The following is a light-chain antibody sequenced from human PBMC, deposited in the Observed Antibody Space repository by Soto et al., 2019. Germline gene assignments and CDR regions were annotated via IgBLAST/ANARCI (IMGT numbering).Light chain of an antibody. J-gene: IGKJ1*01. CDR2: GAS. Sequence: ELVLTQSPGTLSLSPGERATLSCRSSQSVSSNFLAWYQQKPGQAPRLLIYGASNRATGIPDRFSGSGSGTDFTLTISGLEPEDFAVYSCQQYDTSPRTFGQGTKVDIK. V-gene: IGKV3-20*01. CDR3: QQYDTSPRT. CDR1: QSVSSNF.